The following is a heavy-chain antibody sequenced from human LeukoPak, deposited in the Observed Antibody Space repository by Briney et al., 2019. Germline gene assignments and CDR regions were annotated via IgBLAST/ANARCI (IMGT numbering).Heavy chain of an antibody. V-gene: IGHV4-59*01. D-gene: IGHD3-22*01. CDR3: ARVLTYYGSSGYPFRAFDY. Sequence: SETLSLTCTVSGGSISNYFWSWIRQPPGKGLEWIGYIYYSGSTNYNPSLKSRVTISVDTPKNQFSLKLSSVTAADTAVYYCARVLTYYGSSGYPFRAFDYWGQGTLVTVSS. J-gene: IGHJ4*02. CDR2: IYYSGST. CDR1: GGSISNYF.